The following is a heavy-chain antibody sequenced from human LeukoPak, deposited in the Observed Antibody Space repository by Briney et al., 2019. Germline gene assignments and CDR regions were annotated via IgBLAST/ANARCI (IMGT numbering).Heavy chain of an antibody. D-gene: IGHD2-15*01. CDR1: GYNFPAYW. V-gene: IGHV5-51*01. Sequence: AGESLKISCRGSGYNFPAYWIGWVRQMPGKGLEWMGIIYPGDSDTRYSPSFQGQVTISADKSISTAYLQWSSLKASDTAMYYCARIAGYCSGGSCYSPIDYWGQGTLVTVSS. CDR2: IYPGDSDT. CDR3: ARIAGYCSGGSCYSPIDY. J-gene: IGHJ4*02.